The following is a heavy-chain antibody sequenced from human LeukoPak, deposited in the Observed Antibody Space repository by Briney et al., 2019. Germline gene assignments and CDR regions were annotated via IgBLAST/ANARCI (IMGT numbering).Heavy chain of an antibody. CDR3: ARDQDYVGSGSYNY. CDR2: IYTSGST. D-gene: IGHD3-10*01. Sequence: SETLSLTCTVSGGSISNYYWSWIRQPAGKGLEWIGRIYTSGSTNYNPSLKSRVTMSVDTSKNQFSLKLSSVTAADTAAYYRARDQDYVGSGSYNYWGQGTLVTVSS. CDR1: GGSISNYY. J-gene: IGHJ4*02. V-gene: IGHV4-4*07.